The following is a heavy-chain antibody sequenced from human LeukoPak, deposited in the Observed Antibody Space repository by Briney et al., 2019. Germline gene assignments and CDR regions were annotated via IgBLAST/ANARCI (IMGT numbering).Heavy chain of an antibody. Sequence: GGSLRLSCAVSGFTFSGYAMHWVRQAPGKGLEWVAVISYDGSNKYYAESVKGRFTISRDNSKNTLYLQMNSLRAEDTAVYNCARDSSGGSSWYVGYYYYMDVWGKGTTVTVSS. D-gene: IGHD6-13*01. CDR2: ISYDGSNK. J-gene: IGHJ6*03. CDR3: ARDSSGGSSWYVGYYYYMDV. CDR1: GFTFSGYA. V-gene: IGHV3-30-3*01.